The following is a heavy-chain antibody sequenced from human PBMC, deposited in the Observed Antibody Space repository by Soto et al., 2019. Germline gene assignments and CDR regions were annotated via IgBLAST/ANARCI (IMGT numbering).Heavy chain of an antibody. CDR2: INRSGST. CDR1: GGSFSGYY. J-gene: IGHJ6*02. Sequence: PSETLSLTCAVYGGSFSGYYWSWIRQPPGKGLEWIGEINRSGSTNYNPSLKSRVTISVDTSKNQFSLKLSSVTAADTAVYYCARGVYYGSGSYWAPDYYYGMDVWGQGTTVTVSS. D-gene: IGHD3-10*01. CDR3: ARGVYYGSGSYWAPDYYYGMDV. V-gene: IGHV4-34*01.